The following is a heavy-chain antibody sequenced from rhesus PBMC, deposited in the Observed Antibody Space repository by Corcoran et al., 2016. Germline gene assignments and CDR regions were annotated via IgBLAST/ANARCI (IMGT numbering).Heavy chain of an antibody. J-gene: IGHJ2*01. V-gene: IGHV4-160*01. CDR1: GGSISGYL. D-gene: IGHD6-31*01. CDR3: ARDSSEIAAAGTYWYFDL. CDR2: IDSRGST. Sequence: QLQLQESGPGLVKPSETLSLTCAVSGGSISGYLWSWIRQPPGMGLEWLGRIDSRGSTAYNPAHKSRGTIARDTAKNQFSLKLSSVTAADTAVYYCARDSSEIAAAGTYWYFDLWGPGTPITISS.